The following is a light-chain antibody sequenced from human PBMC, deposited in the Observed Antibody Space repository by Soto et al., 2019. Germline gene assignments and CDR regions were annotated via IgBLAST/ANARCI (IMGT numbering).Light chain of an antibody. Sequence: EIEMTQSPATLSLSPGERATLSCRASQNINTNLAWYQQSPGRAPRLFIYHTSTRATGIPDRFSGSGSGTEFTLTISSLQSEYFALSYCQQYTVWPFTFGGGTKVDIK. J-gene: IGKJ4*01. V-gene: IGKV3-15*01. CDR3: QQYTVWPFT. CDR1: QNINTN. CDR2: HTS.